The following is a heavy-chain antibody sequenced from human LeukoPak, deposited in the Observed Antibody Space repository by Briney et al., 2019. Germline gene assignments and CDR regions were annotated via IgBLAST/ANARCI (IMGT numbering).Heavy chain of an antibody. CDR2: ITSSSSYI. Sequence: GSLRLSCATSGFTFSSYSMNWVRQAPGKGLEWVSSITSSSSYIYYADSVKGRFTISRDNAKNSLYLQMNSLRAEDTAVYYCAPSTYSGSPPFDYWGQGTLVTVSS. D-gene: IGHD1-26*01. CDR1: GFTFSSYS. CDR3: APSTYSGSPPFDY. J-gene: IGHJ4*02. V-gene: IGHV3-21*01.